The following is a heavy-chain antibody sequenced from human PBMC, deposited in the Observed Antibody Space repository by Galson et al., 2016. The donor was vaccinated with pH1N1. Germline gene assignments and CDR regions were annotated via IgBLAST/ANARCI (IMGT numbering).Heavy chain of an antibody. CDR3: ARDESGYGDSFPDVFDI. D-gene: IGHD4-17*01. Sequence: PRLSCAASGFTFSSCGIYWVRQAPGKGLEWVGNILYNGNDKYYADSVKGRFTISRDSSMTTVHLQMISVTVEDTAVYFCARDESGYGDSFPDVFDIWGQGKMVTVSS. CDR1: GFTFSSCG. CDR2: ILYNGNDK. J-gene: IGHJ3*02. V-gene: IGHV3-30*12.